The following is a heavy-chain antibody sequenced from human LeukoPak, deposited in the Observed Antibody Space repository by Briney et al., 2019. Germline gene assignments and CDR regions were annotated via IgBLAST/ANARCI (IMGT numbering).Heavy chain of an antibody. CDR1: GYTFTSYD. CDR3: ARVISDSSGYPGWFDP. V-gene: IGHV1-8*01. Sequence: ASVKVSCKASGYTFTSYDINWVRQATGQGLERMGWMNPNSGNTGYAQKFQGRVTMTRNTSISTAYMALSRLRSEDTAVYYCARVISDSSGYPGWFDPWGQGTLVTVSS. J-gene: IGHJ5*02. CDR2: MNPNSGNT. D-gene: IGHD3-22*01.